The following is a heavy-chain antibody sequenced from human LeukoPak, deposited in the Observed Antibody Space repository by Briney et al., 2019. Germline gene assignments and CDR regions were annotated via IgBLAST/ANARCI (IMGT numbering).Heavy chain of an antibody. V-gene: IGHV1-8*01. Sequence: GASVKVSCKASGYTFTSYDINWVRQATGQGLEWMGWMNPNSGNTDYAQKFQGRVTMTRNTSISTAYMELSSLRSEDTAVYYCARGIAAAGITAFDIWGQGTMVTVSS. CDR2: MNPNSGNT. J-gene: IGHJ3*02. CDR1: GYTFTSYD. CDR3: ARGIAAAGITAFDI. D-gene: IGHD6-13*01.